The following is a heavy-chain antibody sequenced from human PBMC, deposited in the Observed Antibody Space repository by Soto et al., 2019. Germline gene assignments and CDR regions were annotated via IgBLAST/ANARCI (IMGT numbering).Heavy chain of an antibody. CDR1: GYSFTSYW. J-gene: IGHJ4*02. Sequence: GESLKISCKGSGYSFTSYWIGWVRQMTGKGLEWMGIIYPGDSDTRYSPSFQGQVTISADKSISTAYLQWSSLKASDTAMYYCARLTTPYYDILTGPYYFDYWGQGTLVTVPQ. V-gene: IGHV5-51*01. CDR3: ARLTTPYYDILTGPYYFDY. D-gene: IGHD3-9*01. CDR2: IYPGDSDT.